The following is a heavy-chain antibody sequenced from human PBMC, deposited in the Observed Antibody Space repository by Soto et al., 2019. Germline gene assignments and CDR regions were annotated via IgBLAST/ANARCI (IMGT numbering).Heavy chain of an antibody. CDR1: GYTFTDFA. D-gene: IGHD3-16*01. Sequence: QAQLVQSGAEAKQPGASVRVSCKASGYTFTDFALHWVRQAPGQGLEWMGWINVGNGNTGYSRKFQGRVTNDRDMSATKAKREAPSLTFEDRAIYYCAREGAHYAPFDLWGQGPLVTVSS. J-gene: IGHJ4*02. CDR2: INVGNGNT. V-gene: IGHV1-3*01. CDR3: AREGAHYAPFDL.